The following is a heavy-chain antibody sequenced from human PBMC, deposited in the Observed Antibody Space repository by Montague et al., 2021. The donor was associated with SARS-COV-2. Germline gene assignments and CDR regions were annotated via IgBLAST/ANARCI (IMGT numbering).Heavy chain of an antibody. CDR2: IYSTGDT. V-gene: IGHV4-30-4*08. CDR1: GGAINRGDYD. J-gene: IGHJ6*02. Sequence: TLSLTCTVSGGAINRGDYDWTWIRQPPGKGLEWIGNIYSTGDTSYSPSLKGRVGISLDTSKNQLSLNLWSVPAADTVVYHCAREVVHVDLLTDIPKILYYGLDVWGQGTTVVVSS. CDR3: AREVVHVDLLTDIPKILYYGLDV. D-gene: IGHD2-21*02.